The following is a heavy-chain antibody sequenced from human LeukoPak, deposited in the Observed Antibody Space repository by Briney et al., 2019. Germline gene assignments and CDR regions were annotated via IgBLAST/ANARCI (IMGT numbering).Heavy chain of an antibody. J-gene: IGHJ4*02. CDR1: GGSISSYY. D-gene: IGHD3-3*01. V-gene: IGHV4-59*12. CDR3: ARDAENDFWSGYYVY. Sequence: SETLSLTCTVSGGSISSYYWSWIRQPPGKGLEWIGYIYYSGSTNYNPSLKSRVTISVDTSKNQFSLKLSSVTAADTAVYYCARDAENDFWSGYYVYWGQGTLVTVSS. CDR2: IYYSGST.